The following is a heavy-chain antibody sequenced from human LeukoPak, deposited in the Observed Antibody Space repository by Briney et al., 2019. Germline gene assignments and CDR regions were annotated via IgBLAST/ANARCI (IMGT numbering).Heavy chain of an antibody. CDR2: INPSGGST. D-gene: IGHD6-19*01. Sequence: ASVKVSCKASGYTFTNYYMHWVRQAPGQGLEWMGIINPSGGSTSYPQKFQGRVTMTRDTSTSTVYMELSSLRSEDTAVYFCARDGVAGTYYFDYWGQGTLVTASS. V-gene: IGHV1-46*01. J-gene: IGHJ4*02. CDR3: ARDGVAGTYYFDY. CDR1: GYTFTNYY.